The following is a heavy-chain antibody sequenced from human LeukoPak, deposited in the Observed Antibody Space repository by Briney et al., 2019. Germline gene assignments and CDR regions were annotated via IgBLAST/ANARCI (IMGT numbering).Heavy chain of an antibody. V-gene: IGHV4-59*08. CDR3: ARLASSGWSHCDY. CDR1: GGSISSYY. CDR2: IYYSGTT. Sequence: SETLSLTCTVSGGSISSYYWSWIRQPPGKGPEWLGYIYYSGTTNYNPSLKSRVTISVDTSKNQFSLKLNSVTAADTAVYYCARLASSGWSHCDYWGQGTLVTVSS. J-gene: IGHJ4*02. D-gene: IGHD6-19*01.